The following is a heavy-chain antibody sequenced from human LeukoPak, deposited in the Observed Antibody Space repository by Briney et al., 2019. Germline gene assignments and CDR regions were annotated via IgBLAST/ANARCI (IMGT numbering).Heavy chain of an antibody. CDR3: GKDLPQFFVT. CDR1: GFTLRSYG. J-gene: IGHJ3*01. D-gene: IGHD3-3*01. Sequence: GGSLRLSCAASGFTLRSYGMHWVRQAPGKGLEWVSFIRDDGSNKYYVDSVKGRFTVSRDDSKDTLYLQLNSLRPEDTAVYYCGKDLPQFFVTGGQGTMSTVS. V-gene: IGHV3-30*02. CDR2: IRDDGSNK.